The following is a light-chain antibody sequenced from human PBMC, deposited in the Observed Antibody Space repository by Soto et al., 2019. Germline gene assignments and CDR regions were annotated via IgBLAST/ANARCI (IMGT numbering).Light chain of an antibody. CDR3: SSYTRSSTLYVV. CDR2: DVS. V-gene: IGLV2-14*01. CDR1: SSDVGGYNY. Sequence: QSALTQPASVSGSPGQSITISCTGTSSDVGGYNYVSWYQKHPGKAPKLMIYDVSNRPSGVSNRFSGSKSGNTASLTISGLQAEDEADYYCSSYTRSSTLYVVFAGGTKVTVL. J-gene: IGLJ2*01.